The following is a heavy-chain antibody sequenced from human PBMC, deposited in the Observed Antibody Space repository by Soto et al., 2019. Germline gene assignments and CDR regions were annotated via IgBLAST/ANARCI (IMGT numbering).Heavy chain of an antibody. D-gene: IGHD3-10*01. CDR1: GFTFSSYA. CDR3: AKDLWFGELNDAFDI. CDR2: ISGSGGST. V-gene: IGHV3-23*01. Sequence: PGGSLRLSCAASGFTFSSYAMSCVRQAPGKGLEWVSAISGSGGSTYYADSVKGRFTISRDNSKNTLYLQMNSLRAEDTAVYYCAKDLWFGELNDAFDIWGQGTMVTVSS. J-gene: IGHJ3*02.